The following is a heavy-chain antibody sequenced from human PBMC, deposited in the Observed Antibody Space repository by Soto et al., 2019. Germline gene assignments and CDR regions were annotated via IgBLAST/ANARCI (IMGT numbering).Heavy chain of an antibody. CDR1: GITFIGYT. D-gene: IGHD1-7*01. J-gene: IGHJ4*02. CDR3: ARVGWELTFDY. CDR2: ISSANSAI. Sequence: GGCLRLSCAGSGITFIGYTLSWVRQAPGKGLELVSYISSANSAIYYADSVKGRSEISRDNAKTSMFLQLHSLRAEDTAIYYCARVGWELTFDYWGQGAQVTSPQ. V-gene: IGHV3-48*01.